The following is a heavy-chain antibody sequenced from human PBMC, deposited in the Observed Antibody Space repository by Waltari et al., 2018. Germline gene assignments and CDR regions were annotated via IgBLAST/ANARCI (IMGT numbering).Heavy chain of an antibody. V-gene: IGHV3-21*01. Sequence: EVQLVESGGGLVKPGGSLRLSCAASGFTFSSYSMNWVRQAPGKGLEWVSSISSSSSYIYYADSVKGRFTISRDNAKNSLYLQMNSLRAEDTAVYYCARDPSMAARPRTYYFDYWGQGTLVTVSS. J-gene: IGHJ4*02. D-gene: IGHD6-6*01. CDR2: ISSSSSYI. CDR1: GFTFSSYS. CDR3: ARDPSMAARPRTYYFDY.